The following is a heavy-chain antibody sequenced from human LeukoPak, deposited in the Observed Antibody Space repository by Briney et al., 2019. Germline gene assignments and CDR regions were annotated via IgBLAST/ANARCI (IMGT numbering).Heavy chain of an antibody. Sequence: SETLSLTCTVSGGSISSHYWSWIRQPPGKGLEWIGYIYYSGSTNYNPSLKSRVTISVDTSANQFSLKLTSMTPADTAVYYCARLRGNYFPDFWGQGTLVTVSS. CDR2: IYYSGST. CDR3: ARLRGNYFPDF. J-gene: IGHJ4*02. CDR1: GGSISSHY. V-gene: IGHV4-59*11. D-gene: IGHD2/OR15-2a*01.